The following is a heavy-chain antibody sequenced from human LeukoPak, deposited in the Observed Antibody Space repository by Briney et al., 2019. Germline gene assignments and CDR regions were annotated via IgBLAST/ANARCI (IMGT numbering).Heavy chain of an antibody. CDR3: ARGAHYHDSSEGFDY. J-gene: IGHJ4*02. CDR1: GYTFTGYY. Sequence: ASVKVSCKASGYTFTGYYMHWARQAPGQGLEWMGWINPNSGGTNYAQKFQGRVTMTRDTSISTAYMELSRLRSDDTAGYYCARGAHYHDSSEGFDYWGQGTLVTVSS. CDR2: INPNSGGT. V-gene: IGHV1-2*02. D-gene: IGHD3-22*01.